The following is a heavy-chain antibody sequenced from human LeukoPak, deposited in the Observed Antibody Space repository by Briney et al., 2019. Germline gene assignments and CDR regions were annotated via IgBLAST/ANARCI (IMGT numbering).Heavy chain of an antibody. Sequence: GASVKVSCEASGGTFSSYAISWVRQAPGQGLEWMGRIIPIFGTANYAQKFQGRVTITTDESTSTAYMELSSLRSEDTAVYYCASPGEWELPDAFDIWGQGTMVTVSS. J-gene: IGHJ3*02. V-gene: IGHV1-69*05. D-gene: IGHD1-26*01. CDR2: IIPIFGTA. CDR3: ASPGEWELPDAFDI. CDR1: GGTFSSYA.